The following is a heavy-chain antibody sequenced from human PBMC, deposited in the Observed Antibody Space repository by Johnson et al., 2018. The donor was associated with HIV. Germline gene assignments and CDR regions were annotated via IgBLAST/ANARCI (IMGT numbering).Heavy chain of an antibody. Sequence: FTFSDYYMSWIRQAPGKGLEWVSYISSSGSTIYYADSVKGRFTISRDNAKNSLYLQMNSLRVEDTALYYCAREDEGSTGYDSSGYYPFDIWGQGTMVTVSS. D-gene: IGHD3-22*01. V-gene: IGHV3-11*01. CDR1: FTFSDYY. CDR2: ISSSGSTI. J-gene: IGHJ3*02. CDR3: AREDEGSTGYDSSGYYPFDI.